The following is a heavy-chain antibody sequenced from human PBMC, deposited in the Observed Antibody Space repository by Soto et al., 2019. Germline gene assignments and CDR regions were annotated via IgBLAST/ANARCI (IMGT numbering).Heavy chain of an antibody. J-gene: IGHJ3*02. Sequence: QVQLQESGPGLVKPSETLSLTCTVSGGSISSYYWNWIRQPPGKGLEWIGYVYYSGSTNSNPSLKSRVTISVDTSKNQFSLKLRSMTAADTAIYYCAGGWLARGNIIIWGQGTMVTVSS. CDR1: GGSISSYY. CDR2: VYYSGST. CDR3: AGGWLARGNIII. V-gene: IGHV4-59*01. D-gene: IGHD6-19*01.